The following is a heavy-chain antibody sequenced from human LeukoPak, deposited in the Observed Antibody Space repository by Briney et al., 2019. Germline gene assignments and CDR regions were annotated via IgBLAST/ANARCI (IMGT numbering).Heavy chain of an antibody. J-gene: IGHJ5*02. CDR1: GGSISSSSYY. V-gene: IGHV4-39*01. D-gene: IGHD2-15*01. CDR3: ARPQGSHVVVAANWFDP. CDR2: IYYSGST. Sequence: SETLSLTCTVSGGSISSSSYYWVWIRQPPGKGLEWIGSIYYSGSTYYNPSLKSRVTISVDTSKNQFSLKLSSVTAADTAVYYCARPQGSHVVVAANWFDPWGQGTLVTVSS.